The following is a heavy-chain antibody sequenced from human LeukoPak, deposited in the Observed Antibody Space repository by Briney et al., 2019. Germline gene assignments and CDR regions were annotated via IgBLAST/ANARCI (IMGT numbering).Heavy chain of an antibody. CDR1: TFTFDDYG. D-gene: IGHD3-9*01. CDR2: INWNGRST. V-gene: IGHV3-20*04. CDR3: ARVAGYDILTGYSANWFDP. Sequence: PGGSLRLSCAASTFTFDDYGMCWVRQYPGKGLEWISGINWNGRSTAYADSVKGRFTISRDNSRNTLYLQMNSLRAEDTAVYYCARVAGYDILTGYSANWFDPWGQGTLVTVSS. J-gene: IGHJ5*02.